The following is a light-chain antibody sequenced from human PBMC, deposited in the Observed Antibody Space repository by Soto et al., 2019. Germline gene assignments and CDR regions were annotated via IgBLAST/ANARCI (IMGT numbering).Light chain of an antibody. CDR3: SSFASTHTYV. CDR1: SSDVAFYNH. CDR2: DVN. Sequence: QSVLTQPASVSGSPGQSITISCTGTSSDVAFYNHVSWYQQHPVKAPKLLIYDVNNRPSGVSHRFSGSKSGNTASLTISGLQAEDEADYYCSSFASTHTYVFGTGTKLTVL. V-gene: IGLV2-14*03. J-gene: IGLJ1*01.